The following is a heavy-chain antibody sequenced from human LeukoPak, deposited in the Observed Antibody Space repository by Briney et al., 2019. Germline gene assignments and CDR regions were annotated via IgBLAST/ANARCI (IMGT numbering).Heavy chain of an antibody. CDR1: GFTFSSYS. D-gene: IGHD3-22*01. J-gene: IGHJ1*01. CDR3: ARVPGPANYYDSSGYYYVGYFLH. V-gene: IGHV3-48*04. CDR2: ISSSSSTI. Sequence: PGGSLRLSCAASGFTFSSYSMNWVRQAPGKGLEWVSYISSSSSTIYYADSVKGRFTISRDNAKISLYLQMNSLRAEDPAVYYCARVPGPANYYDSSGYYYVGYFLHWGQGTLVTVSS.